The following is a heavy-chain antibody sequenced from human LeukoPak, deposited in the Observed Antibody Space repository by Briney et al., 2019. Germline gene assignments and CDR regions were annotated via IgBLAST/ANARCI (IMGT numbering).Heavy chain of an antibody. CDR3: ARGSRKAARPGYGFYYYYYMDV. V-gene: IGHV4-34*01. Sequence: SETLSLTCAVYGGSFSGYYWSWIRQPPGKGLEWIGEINHSGSTNYYPSLKSRVTISVDTSKNQFSLKLSSVTAADTAVYYCARGSRKAARPGYGFYYYYYMDVWGKGTTVTVSS. J-gene: IGHJ6*03. CDR1: GGSFSGYY. CDR2: INHSGST. D-gene: IGHD6-6*01.